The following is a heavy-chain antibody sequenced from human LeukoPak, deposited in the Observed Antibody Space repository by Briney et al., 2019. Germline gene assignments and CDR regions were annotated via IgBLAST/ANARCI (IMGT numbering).Heavy chain of an antibody. CDR2: IKQDGREK. CDR1: GFTFSWYW. J-gene: IGHJ4*02. Sequence: GGSLRLSCAASGFTFSWYWMTWVRQAPEKGLEWVANIKQDGREKNYVDSVKGRFTISRDNAKNSLFLQMNSLRAEDTAVYYCVAYSDGRDGEYWGQGTLVPVSS. CDR3: VAYSDGRDGEY. V-gene: IGHV3-7*05. D-gene: IGHD5-24*01.